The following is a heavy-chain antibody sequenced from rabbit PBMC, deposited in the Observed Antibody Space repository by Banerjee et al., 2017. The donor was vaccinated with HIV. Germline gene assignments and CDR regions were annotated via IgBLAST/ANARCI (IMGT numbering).Heavy chain of an antibody. Sequence: QAPGKGLEWIGYIDPVFGSAYYASWVNGRFSISRENTQNTVSLQLNSLTAADTATYFCARGGGLWGPGTLVTV. CDR2: IDPVFGSA. V-gene: IGHV1S7*01. CDR3: ARGGGL. J-gene: IGHJ4*01.